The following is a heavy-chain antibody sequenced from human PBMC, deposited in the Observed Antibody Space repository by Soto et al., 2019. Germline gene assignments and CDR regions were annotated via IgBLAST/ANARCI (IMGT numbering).Heavy chain of an antibody. J-gene: IGHJ4*02. Sequence: SETLSLTCAVSSGSISSSNWWSWVRQPPGKGLEWIGEIYHSGSTNYNPSLKSRVTISVDTSKNQFSLKLSSVTAADTAVYYCARVMVGATTFDYWGQGTLVTVSS. CDR1: SGSISSSNW. D-gene: IGHD1-26*01. CDR3: ARVMVGATTFDY. CDR2: IYHSGST. V-gene: IGHV4-4*02.